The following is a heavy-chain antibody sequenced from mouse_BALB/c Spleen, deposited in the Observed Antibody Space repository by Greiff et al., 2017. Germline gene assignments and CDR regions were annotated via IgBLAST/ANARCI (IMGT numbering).Heavy chain of an antibody. J-gene: IGHJ4*01. D-gene: IGHD2-14*01. CDR1: GFNIKDTY. V-gene: IGHV14-3*02. Sequence: VQLKESGAELVKPGASVKLSCTASGFNIKDTYMHWVKQRPEQGLEWIGRIDPANGNTKYDPKFQGKATITADTSSNTAYLQLSSLTSEDTAVYYCAREGPYRFYAMDYWGQGTSVTVSS. CDR2: IDPANGNT. CDR3: AREGPYRFYAMDY.